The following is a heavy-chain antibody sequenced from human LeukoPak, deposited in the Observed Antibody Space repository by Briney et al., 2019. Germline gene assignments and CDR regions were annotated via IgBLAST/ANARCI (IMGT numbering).Heavy chain of an antibody. D-gene: IGHD6-19*01. CDR2: IYYSGST. V-gene: IGHV4-30-4*01. Sequence: SETLSLTCTVSGGSISSGDYYWSWIRQPPGKGLEWIGYIYYSGSTYYNPSLKSRVTISVDTSKNQVSLKLSSVTAADTAVYYCATEFHSSGWNGDGVDVWGQGITVTVSS. CDR3: ATEFHSSGWNGDGVDV. CDR1: GGSISSGDYY. J-gene: IGHJ6*02.